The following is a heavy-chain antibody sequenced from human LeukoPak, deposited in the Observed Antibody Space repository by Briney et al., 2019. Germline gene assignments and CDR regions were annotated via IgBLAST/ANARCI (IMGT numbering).Heavy chain of an antibody. Sequence: SVKVSCKASGGTFSSYAISWVRQAPGQGLEWMGGIIPIFGTANYAQKFQGRVTITTDESTSTAYMELSSLRSEDTAVYYCARSAGVYFGVVDYYYYYMDVWGKGTTVTVSS. J-gene: IGHJ6*03. D-gene: IGHD3-3*01. CDR2: IIPIFGTA. CDR1: GGTFSSYA. V-gene: IGHV1-69*05. CDR3: ARSAGVYFGVVDYYYYYMDV.